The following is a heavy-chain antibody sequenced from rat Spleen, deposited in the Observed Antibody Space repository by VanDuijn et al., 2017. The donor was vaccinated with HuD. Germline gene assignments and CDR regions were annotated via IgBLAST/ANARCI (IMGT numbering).Heavy chain of an antibody. CDR3: SRNNYGGSSELGWFAY. CDR2: ISYDGTAT. Sequence: EVQLVESGGGLVQPGRSMKLSCAASGLSFSNYDMAWVRQAPTKGLEWVASISYDGTATYYRDSVKGRFTLSRDNAKSTLYLQMDSLRSEDTATYYCSRNNYGGSSELGWFAYWGQGTLVTVSS. CDR1: GLSFSNYD. D-gene: IGHD1-11*01. J-gene: IGHJ3*01. V-gene: IGHV5-25*01.